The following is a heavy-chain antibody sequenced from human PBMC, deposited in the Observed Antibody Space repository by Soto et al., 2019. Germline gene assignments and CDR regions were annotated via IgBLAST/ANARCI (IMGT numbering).Heavy chain of an antibody. J-gene: IGHJ4*02. Sequence: ASVKVSCKASGYSFSFYGINWVRQAPGQGLEWMGWITTDKGKTTYAQKFQGRVTMTTDTSTSTAYMELRSLRSDDTAVYYCATRSPAFDYWGQGTLVTVSS. CDR3: ATRSPAFDY. CDR1: GYSFSFYG. CDR2: ITTDKGKT. V-gene: IGHV1-18*01.